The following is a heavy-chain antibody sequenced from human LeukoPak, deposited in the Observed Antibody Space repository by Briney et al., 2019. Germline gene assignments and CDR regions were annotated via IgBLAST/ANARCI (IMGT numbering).Heavy chain of an antibody. CDR2: IYYSGST. CDR1: GGSISSGSYY. Sequence: SETLSLTCTVSGGSISSGSYYWSWIRQPPGKGLEWIGYIYYSGSTNYNPSLKSRVTISVDTSKNQFSLKLSSVTAADTAVYYCAREDCSSTSCYYYFDYWGQGTLVTVSS. D-gene: IGHD2-2*01. V-gene: IGHV4-61*01. J-gene: IGHJ4*02. CDR3: AREDCSSTSCYYYFDY.